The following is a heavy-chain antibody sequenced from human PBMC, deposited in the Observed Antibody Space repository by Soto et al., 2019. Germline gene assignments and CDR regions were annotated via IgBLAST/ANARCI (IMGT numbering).Heavy chain of an antibody. CDR3: ARATGSNHPFDY. V-gene: IGHV3-74*01. CDR2: ISTDGSST. D-gene: IGHD2-2*01. CDR1: GFTFSTYW. Sequence: EVQLVESGGGLVQPGGSLRLSCAATGFTFSTYWMQWVRQGPGKGLVWVSRISTDGSSTTYADSVKGRFTISRDNAKNTLYLQMNSLSAEATAVYYCARATGSNHPFDYWGQGTLVTVSS. J-gene: IGHJ4*02.